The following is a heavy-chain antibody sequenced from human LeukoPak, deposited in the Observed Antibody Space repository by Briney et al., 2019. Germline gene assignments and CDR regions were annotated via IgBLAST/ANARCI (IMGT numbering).Heavy chain of an antibody. Sequence: GGSLRLSCAASGYTFSSYSMNWVLQAPGKGLEWVSSISSSSTYIYYADSLKGRFTISRDNAKNSLSLQMNSLRAEDTAVYYCARDTHCSSTSCYNAFDIWGQGTMVTVSS. CDR2: ISSSSTYI. V-gene: IGHV3-21*01. D-gene: IGHD2-2*02. J-gene: IGHJ3*02. CDR1: GYTFSSYS. CDR3: ARDTHCSSTSCYNAFDI.